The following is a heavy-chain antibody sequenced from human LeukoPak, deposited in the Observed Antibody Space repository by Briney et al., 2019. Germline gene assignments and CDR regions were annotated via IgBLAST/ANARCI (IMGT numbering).Heavy chain of an antibody. J-gene: IGHJ4*02. CDR3: ARLGVVPAANDY. Sequence: PSETLSLTCAVSGYSISSGYYWGWIRQPPGKGLEWIGSIYHSGSTYYNPSLKSRVTISVDTSKNQFSLKLSSVTAADTAVYYCARLGVVPAANDYWGQGTLVTVSS. D-gene: IGHD2-2*01. CDR2: IYHSGST. CDR1: GYSISSGYY. V-gene: IGHV4-38-2*01.